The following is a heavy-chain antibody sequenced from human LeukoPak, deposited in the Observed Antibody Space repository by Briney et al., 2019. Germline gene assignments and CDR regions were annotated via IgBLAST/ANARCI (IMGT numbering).Heavy chain of an antibody. J-gene: IGHJ6*04. D-gene: IGHD3-10*02. CDR2: ISGSGRGGST. CDR3: AELGITMIGGV. V-gene: IGHV3-23*01. Sequence: GGSLTLSCAASGFTFSSFAMSWVRQAPGKGLEWVSNISGSGRGGSTYYADSVEGRFTISRDNAKNSLYLQMNSLRAEDTAVYYCAELGITMIGGVWGKGTTVTISS. CDR1: GFTFSSFA.